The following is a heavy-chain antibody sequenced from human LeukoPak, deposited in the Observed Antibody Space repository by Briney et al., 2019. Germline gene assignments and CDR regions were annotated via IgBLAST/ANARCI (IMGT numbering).Heavy chain of an antibody. D-gene: IGHD3-9*01. CDR2: IYDSGST. V-gene: IGHV4-59*01. J-gene: IGHJ4*02. CDR1: GGSIRGYY. Sequence: SETLSLTCTVSGGSIRGYYWSWIRQPPGKGLEWVGYIYDSGSTSYNPSLKSRVTISVDTSKNQFSLKVTSVTAADTAVYYCARSKDILTGYCFDYWGQGTLVTVSS. CDR3: ARSKDILTGYCFDY.